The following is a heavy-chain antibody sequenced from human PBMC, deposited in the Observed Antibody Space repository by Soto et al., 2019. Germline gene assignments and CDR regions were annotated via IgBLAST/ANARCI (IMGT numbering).Heavy chain of an antibody. Sequence: ASVKVSCKASGYPFPDYFIHWVRQAPGQGLEWMGWINPKSGGTIYAQKFQGRVAMTRDTYISTAYLELSRLRSDDTAVYYCAREFGNLDYWGQGTLVTVSS. CDR1: GYPFPDYF. J-gene: IGHJ4*02. CDR3: AREFGNLDY. CDR2: INPKSGGT. V-gene: IGHV1-2*02. D-gene: IGHD3-3*01.